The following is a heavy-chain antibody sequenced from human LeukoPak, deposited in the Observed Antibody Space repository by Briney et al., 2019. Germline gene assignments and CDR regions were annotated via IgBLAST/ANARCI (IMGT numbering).Heavy chain of an antibody. J-gene: IGHJ5*02. V-gene: IGHV3-20*04. CDR2: NWNGGST. CDR3: ARTVDTAGWFDP. D-gene: IGHD5-18*01. Sequence: GGSLRLSCAASGFTFDDYGMSWVRQAPGKGLEWVSGNWNGGSTGYADSVKGRFTISRDNAKNSLYLQMNSLRAEDTAVYYCARTVDTAGWFDPWGQGTLVTVSS. CDR1: GFTFDDYG.